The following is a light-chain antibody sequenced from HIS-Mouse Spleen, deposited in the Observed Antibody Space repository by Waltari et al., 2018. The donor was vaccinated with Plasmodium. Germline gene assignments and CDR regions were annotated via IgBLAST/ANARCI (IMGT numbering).Light chain of an antibody. V-gene: IGLV3-10*01. CDR3: YSTGSSGNHRV. J-gene: IGLJ3*02. CDR1: ACPTKY. Sequence: SYELTQPPSVSVSPGQTARITCSGDACPTKYAYWYQQKSGQAPVLVIYEDSKRPSGIPERFSGSSSGTMATLTISGAQVEDEADYYCYSTGSSGNHRVFGGGTKLTVL. CDR2: EDS.